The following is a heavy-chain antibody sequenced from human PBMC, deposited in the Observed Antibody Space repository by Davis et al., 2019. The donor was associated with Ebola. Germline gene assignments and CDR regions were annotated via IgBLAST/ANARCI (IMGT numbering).Heavy chain of an antibody. CDR2: VYSTGGT. J-gene: IGHJ4*02. CDR1: GGPINTYY. CDR3: ARTDRVCRGGTCYSGNDFDY. Sequence: SETLSLPCTVSGGPINTYYWSWIRQPPGKGLEWIGYVYSTGGTEYNPSLKSRVMMSVDTSKNQFSLKLISVTAADTAVYYCARTDRVCRGGTCYSGNDFDYWGQGTLVTVSS. V-gene: IGHV4-59*01. D-gene: IGHD2-15*01.